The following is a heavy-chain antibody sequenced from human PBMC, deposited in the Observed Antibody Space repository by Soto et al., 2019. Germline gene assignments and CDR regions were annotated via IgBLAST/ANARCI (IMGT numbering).Heavy chain of an antibody. CDR3: ASRDIVVVPAAMPSGYSYGTDY. Sequence: EVQLVESGGGLVKPGGSLRLSCAASGFTFSSYSMNWVRQAPGKGLEWVSSISSSSSYIYYADSVKGRFTISRDNAKNSLYLQMNSLRAEDTAVYYCASRDIVVVPAAMPSGYSYGTDYWGQGTLVTVSS. CDR1: GFTFSSYS. V-gene: IGHV3-21*01. J-gene: IGHJ4*02. CDR2: ISSSSSYI. D-gene: IGHD2-2*01.